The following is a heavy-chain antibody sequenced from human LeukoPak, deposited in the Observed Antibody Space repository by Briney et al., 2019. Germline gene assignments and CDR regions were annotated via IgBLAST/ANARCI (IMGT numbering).Heavy chain of an antibody. V-gene: IGHV3-21*01. CDR3: ARGRRFLEWLPYYFDY. J-gene: IGHJ4*02. Sequence: GGSLRLSCAASGFTFSSYSMNWVRQAPGKGLEWVPSISTSSSYIYYADSVKGRFTISRDNAKNSLYLQMNSLRAEDTAVYYCARGRRFLEWLPYYFDYWGQGTLVTVS. CDR1: GFTFSSYS. CDR2: ISTSSSYI. D-gene: IGHD3-3*01.